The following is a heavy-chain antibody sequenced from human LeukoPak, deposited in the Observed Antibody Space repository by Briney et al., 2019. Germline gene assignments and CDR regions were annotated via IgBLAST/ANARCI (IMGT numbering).Heavy chain of an antibody. CDR1: GYTFTGYY. D-gene: IGHD3-16*02. CDR3: ARARGSYYDYVWGSYRSQPSHTYFDY. J-gene: IGHJ4*02. V-gene: IGHV1-2*02. Sequence: GASVKVSCKASGYTFTGYYMHWVRQAPGQGLEWMGWINPNSGGTNYAQKLQGRVTMTTDTSTSTAYMELRSLRSDDTAVYYCARARGSYYDYVWGSYRSQPSHTYFDYWGQGTLVTVSS. CDR2: INPNSGGT.